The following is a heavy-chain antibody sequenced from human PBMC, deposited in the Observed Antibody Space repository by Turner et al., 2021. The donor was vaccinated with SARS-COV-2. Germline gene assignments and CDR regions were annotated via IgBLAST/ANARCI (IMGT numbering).Heavy chain of an antibody. D-gene: IGHD1-26*01. CDR3: ARDLTIVGATSLDYYYGMDV. CDR2: INPSGGST. Sequence: QVQLVQSGAEVKKPGASVKVSCKASGYTFTSYYMQWVRQAPGQGLEWMGIINPSGGSTSYAQKFQGRVTMTRDTSMSTVYMEMSSLRSEDTAVYYCARDLTIVGATSLDYYYGMDVWGQGTTVTVSS. V-gene: IGHV1-46*03. CDR1: GYTFTSYY. J-gene: IGHJ6*02.